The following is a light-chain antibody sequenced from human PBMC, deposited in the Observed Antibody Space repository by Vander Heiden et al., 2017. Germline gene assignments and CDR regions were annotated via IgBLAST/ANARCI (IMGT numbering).Light chain of an antibody. CDR1: QRLSSSY. CDR3: QQYGSSSIT. CDR2: GAS. J-gene: IGKJ5*01. V-gene: IGKV3-20*01. Sequence: ELVLTQSPGTLSLSPGERPTLSCRASQRLSSSYLAWYQQKPGQAPRLLIYGASSRATGIPDRFSGSGSGTDFTLTISRLEPEDFAVYYCQQYGSSSITFGQGTRLEIK.